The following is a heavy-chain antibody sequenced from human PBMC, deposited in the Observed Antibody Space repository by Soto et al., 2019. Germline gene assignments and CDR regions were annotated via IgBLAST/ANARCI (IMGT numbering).Heavy chain of an antibody. D-gene: IGHD1-26*01. Sequence: GVSLRLSCAASGFTFSSDWMHWVRQAPGKGLVWVSRINSDGGSTSYADSVKGRFTIPRDNAKNTLYLQMNRMRAEDTAVYYCARDPAIVGADSDGMGVWGQGTTVTVSS. CDR2: INSDGGST. CDR3: ARDPAIVGADSDGMGV. V-gene: IGHV3-74*01. CDR1: GFTFSSDW. J-gene: IGHJ6*02.